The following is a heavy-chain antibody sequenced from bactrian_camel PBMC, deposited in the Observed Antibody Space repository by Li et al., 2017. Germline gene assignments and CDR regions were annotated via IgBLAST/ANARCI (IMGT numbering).Heavy chain of an antibody. D-gene: IGHD1*01. CDR3: AAGCWSPAIVAHAYMH. CDR2: IDNYGTS. V-gene: IGHV3S55*01. Sequence: QLVESGGGSVQAGRSLRLSCAASRVFRNSVCMGWFRQAPGKEREGVASIDNYGTSDYANSVEGRFTISKDVTKSSLYLQMNNLQSEDTAMYYCAAGCWSPAIVAHAYMHWGQGTQVTVS. CDR1: RVFRNSVC. J-gene: IGHJ4*01.